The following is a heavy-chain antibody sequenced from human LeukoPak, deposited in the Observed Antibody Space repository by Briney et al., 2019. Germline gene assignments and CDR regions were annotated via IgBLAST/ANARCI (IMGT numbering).Heavy chain of an antibody. Sequence: SETLSLTCTVSGGTITSYYWSWIRQAPGKGLEWIGYIYYSGTTNYNPSLKSGVTISVDTSMKQFSLRLCSVTAADTAVYYCARDRSMTTVTTRLDYWGQGTLVSVSS. CDR2: IYYSGTT. J-gene: IGHJ4*02. CDR3: ARDRSMTTVTTRLDY. D-gene: IGHD4-17*01. V-gene: IGHV4-59*01. CDR1: GGTITSYY.